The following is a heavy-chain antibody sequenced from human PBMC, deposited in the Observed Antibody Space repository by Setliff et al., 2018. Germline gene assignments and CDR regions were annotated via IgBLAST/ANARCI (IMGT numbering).Heavy chain of an antibody. CDR1: GFSFSSYA. J-gene: IGHJ3*02. CDR2: IRYDGSTK. V-gene: IGHV3-7*01. D-gene: IGHD3-22*01. CDR3: VRDDADNYDAFDN. Sequence: GGSLRLSCVGSGFSFSSYAMTWVRQAPGKGLEWVAFIRYDGSTKYYLDSVKGRFTISRDNAKRSLYLQMNGLRADDTGVYYCVRDDADNYDAFDNWGQGTLVTVSS.